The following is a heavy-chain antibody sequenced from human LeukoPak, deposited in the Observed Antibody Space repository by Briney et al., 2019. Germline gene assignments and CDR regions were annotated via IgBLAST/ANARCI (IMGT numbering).Heavy chain of an antibody. Sequence: SGTLSLTCAVSGGSISSNNWWGWVRQPPGKGLEWIGEIYHSGSPNYNPSLKSRVTISVDKSRNHFSLNLSSVTAADTAVYYCARALQLWFQFDYWGQGTLVTVSS. CDR3: ARALQLWFQFDY. D-gene: IGHD5-18*01. CDR2: IYHSGSP. V-gene: IGHV4-4*02. J-gene: IGHJ4*02. CDR1: GGSISSNNW.